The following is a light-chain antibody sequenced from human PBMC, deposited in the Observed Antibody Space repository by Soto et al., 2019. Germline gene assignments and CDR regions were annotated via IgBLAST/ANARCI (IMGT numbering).Light chain of an antibody. V-gene: IGLV6-57*04. J-gene: IGLJ2*01. CDR3: QSYDAVFVI. CDR2: ENK. Sequence: NFMLTQPHSVSESPGKTVTISCTRSSASIANNYVQWYQQRPGSAPTTVIYENKIRPPVGPGRFSGSTDASSNSASLNISGLETEEEAAYSCQSYDAVFVIFGGGTKVTVL. CDR1: SASIANNY.